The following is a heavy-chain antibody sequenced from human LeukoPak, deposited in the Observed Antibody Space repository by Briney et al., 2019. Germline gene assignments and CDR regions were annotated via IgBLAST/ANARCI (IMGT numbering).Heavy chain of an antibody. CDR2: INPSGGST. CDR3: ARGSPAQTTVTNPFDY. V-gene: IGHV1-46*01. D-gene: IGHD4-17*01. CDR1: GYTITSYY. Sequence: GASVKVSCKASGYTITSYYMHWVRQAPGQGLEWMGIINPSGGSTSYAQKFQGRVTMTRDTSTSTVYMELSSLRSEDTAVYYCARGSPAQTTVTNPFDYWGQGTLVTVSS. J-gene: IGHJ4*02.